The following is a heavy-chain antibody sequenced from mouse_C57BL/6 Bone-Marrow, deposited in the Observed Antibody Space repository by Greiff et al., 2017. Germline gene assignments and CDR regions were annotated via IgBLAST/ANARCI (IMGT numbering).Heavy chain of an antibody. CDR1: GFTFNTYA. J-gene: IGHJ2*01. CDR3: VRSTGPYFDY. Sequence: DVMLVESGGGLVQPKGSLKLSCAASGFTFNTYAMHWVRQATGKGLEWVARIRSKSSNYATYYADSVKARFTISRDDSQSMPYRQMNNLKTEDTAMYYCVRSTGPYFDYWGQGTTLTVSS. V-gene: IGHV10-3*01. CDR2: IRSKSSNYAT. D-gene: IGHD4-1*02.